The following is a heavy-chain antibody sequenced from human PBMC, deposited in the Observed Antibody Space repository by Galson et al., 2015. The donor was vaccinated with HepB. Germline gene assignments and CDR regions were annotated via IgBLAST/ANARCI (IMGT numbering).Heavy chain of an antibody. CDR2: ISSDYTSK. CDR3: ASDCDGSGSFYNMLGY. Sequence: SLRLSCAVSGFTFSRHAFHWVRLAPGRGLEWVALISSDYTSKFYADSVMGRLTISRDNSKDTVYLQMNSLRDEDTAVYYCASDCDGSGSFYNMLGYWGQGTMVTVSS. D-gene: IGHD3-10*01. J-gene: IGHJ4*02. V-gene: IGHV3-30*07. CDR1: GFTFSRHA.